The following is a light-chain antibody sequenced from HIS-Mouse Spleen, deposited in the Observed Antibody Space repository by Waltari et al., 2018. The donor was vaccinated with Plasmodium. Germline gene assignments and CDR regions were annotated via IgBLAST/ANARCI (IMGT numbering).Light chain of an antibody. Sequence: QSALTQPASVSGSPGQSITISCTGTRSAVGSYNLVSWYQQHPGKAPKSMSYDGSKRPSGVSKRFSGSKSGNTASLTITGLQAEYEADYYCCSYAGSSTYVFGTGTKVTVL. CDR2: DGS. V-gene: IGLV2-23*01. J-gene: IGLJ1*01. CDR1: RSAVGSYNL. CDR3: CSYAGSSTYV.